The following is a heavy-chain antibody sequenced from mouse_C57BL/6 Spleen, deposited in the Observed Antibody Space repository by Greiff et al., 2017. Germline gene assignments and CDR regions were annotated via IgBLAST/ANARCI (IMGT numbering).Heavy chain of an antibody. CDR2: IDPSDSYT. J-gene: IGHJ4*01. D-gene: IGHD1-1*01. CDR1: GYTFTSYW. CDR3: ARSPYYYGSSPYAMDY. Sequence: VQLQQSGAELVKPGASVKLSRKASGYTFTSYWMQWVKQRPGQGLEWIGEIDPSDSYTNYNQKFKGKATLTVDTSSSTAYMQLSSLTSEDSAVYYCARSPYYYGSSPYAMDYWGQGTSVTVSS. V-gene: IGHV1-50*01.